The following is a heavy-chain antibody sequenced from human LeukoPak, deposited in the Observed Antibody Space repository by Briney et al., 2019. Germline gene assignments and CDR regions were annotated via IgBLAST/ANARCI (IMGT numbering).Heavy chain of an antibody. CDR1: GFTFSSYS. V-gene: IGHV3-30*02. CDR2: IRYDGSNK. J-gene: IGHJ4*02. Sequence: GGSLRLSCAASGFTFSSYSMNWVRQAPGKGLEWVAFIRYDGSNKYYADSVKGRFTISRDNAKNSLYLQMNSLRAEDTAVYYCAKDLGDSGPTPDSDYWGQGTLVTVSS. CDR3: AKDLGDSGPTPDSDY. D-gene: IGHD1-26*01.